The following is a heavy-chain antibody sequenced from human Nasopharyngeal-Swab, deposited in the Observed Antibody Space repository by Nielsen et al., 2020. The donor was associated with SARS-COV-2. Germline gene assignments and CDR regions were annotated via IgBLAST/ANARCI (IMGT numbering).Heavy chain of an antibody. Sequence: SLKIPCTASGFTCSTYSMSWGRQPPGKGLECVSALSGSGFSTYYADSVTGRFTIFSDKYKNTLYLQMNSLRAEDTAVYYCAISRGGCYFYGMDVWGQGTTVTVSS. CDR2: LSGSGFST. D-gene: IGHD1-26*01. V-gene: IGHV3-23*01. J-gene: IGHJ6*02. CDR3: AISRGGCYFYGMDV. CDR1: GFTCSTYS.